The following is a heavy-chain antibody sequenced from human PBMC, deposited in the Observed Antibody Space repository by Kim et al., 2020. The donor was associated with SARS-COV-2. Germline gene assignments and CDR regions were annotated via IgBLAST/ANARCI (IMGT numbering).Heavy chain of an antibody. CDR3: ARAHYDILTGYVFDP. Sequence: ETLSLTCTVSGGSISSYYWSWIRQPPGKGLEWIGYIYYSGSTNYNPSLKSRVTISVDTSKNQFSLKLSSVTAADTAVYYCARAHYDILTGYVFDPWGQGTLVTVSS. V-gene: IGHV4-59*13. CDR1: GGSISSYY. J-gene: IGHJ5*02. CDR2: IYYSGST. D-gene: IGHD3-9*01.